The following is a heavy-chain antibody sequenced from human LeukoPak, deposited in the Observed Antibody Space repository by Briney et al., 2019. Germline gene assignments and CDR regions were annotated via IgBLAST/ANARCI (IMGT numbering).Heavy chain of an antibody. CDR1: GFTFSSYA. CDR2: ITNNGGGT. J-gene: IGHJ6*03. CDR3: ARGRDGDFGYYHYMDV. Sequence: GGSLRLSCAASGFTFSSYAMEWVRQAPGKGLEYVSAITNNGGGTYYANSVKGRFTISRDNSKNTLYLQMGSLRDEDVAVYYCARGRDGDFGYYHYMDVWGKGTTVTVSS. D-gene: IGHD7-27*01. V-gene: IGHV3-64*01.